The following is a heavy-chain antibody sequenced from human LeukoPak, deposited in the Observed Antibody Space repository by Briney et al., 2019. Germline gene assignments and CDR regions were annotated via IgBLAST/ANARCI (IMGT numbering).Heavy chain of an antibody. V-gene: IGHV4-39*01. Sequence: PSETLSLTCTVSGGSISSRSQYWGWIRQPPGKGLEWIGSIYYSGSTYYNPSLKSRVTISVDTSKNQFSLKVSSVTAADTAVYYCARLRGYGYGVLDYWGQGTLVTVSS. CDR2: IYYSGST. J-gene: IGHJ4*02. CDR3: ARLRGYGYGVLDY. CDR1: GGSISSRSQY. D-gene: IGHD5-18*01.